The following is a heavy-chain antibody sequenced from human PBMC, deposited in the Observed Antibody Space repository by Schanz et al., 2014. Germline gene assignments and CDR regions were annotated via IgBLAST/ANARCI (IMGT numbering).Heavy chain of an antibody. D-gene: IGHD2-2*01. CDR2: ISGSGAHT. V-gene: IGHV3-23*04. Sequence: EVQLVESGGELIQPGGSLRLSCEASGFAFTSNAMTWVRQAPGKGLEWVSTISGSGAHTYHADSVRGRFTISRDNSKNILYLQMNSLRAEDTAIYFCAAARGTNCYFCALDIWGQGTMVTVSS. J-gene: IGHJ3*02. CDR3: AAARGTNCYFCALDI. CDR1: GFAFTSNA.